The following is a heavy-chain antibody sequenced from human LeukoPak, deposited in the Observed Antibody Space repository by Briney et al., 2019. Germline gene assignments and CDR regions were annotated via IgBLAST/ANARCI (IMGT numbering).Heavy chain of an antibody. J-gene: IGHJ5*02. CDR1: GGSICSYY. D-gene: IGHD2-2*01. CDR3: ARELGYCSSTSCLGNWFDP. Sequence: SETLSLTCTVSGGSICSYYWSWIRQPPGKGLEWIGYIYYSGSTNYNPSLKSRVTISVDTSKNQFSLKLSSVTAADTAVYYCARELGYCSSTSCLGNWFDPWGQGTLVTVSS. V-gene: IGHV4-59*01. CDR2: IYYSGST.